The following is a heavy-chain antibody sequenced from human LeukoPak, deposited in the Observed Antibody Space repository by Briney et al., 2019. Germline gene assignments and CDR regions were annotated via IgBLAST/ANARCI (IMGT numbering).Heavy chain of an antibody. Sequence: GGSLRLSCAASGFTFSNYGMHWVRQAPGKGLEWVAFIRYDGSNKYYADSVKGRFTISRDNSKNTLYLQMNRLRAEATSVYDCGKEIGSLEMATIDYWGQGTLVTVSS. V-gene: IGHV3-30*02. D-gene: IGHD5-24*01. CDR1: GFTFSNYG. CDR3: GKEIGSLEMATIDY. CDR2: IRYDGSNK. J-gene: IGHJ4*02.